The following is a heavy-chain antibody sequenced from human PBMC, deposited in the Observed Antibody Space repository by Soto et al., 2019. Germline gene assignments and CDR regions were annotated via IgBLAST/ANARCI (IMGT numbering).Heavy chain of an antibody. V-gene: IGHV1-18*01. D-gene: IGHD3-22*01. Sequence: ASVKVSCKATGYTFINSAISWVRQAPGQGLEWMGWISPYNGNTNYAQSVQGRVTITTDTSTSTAYMEIRSLRFDDTAVYYCARDQSSGVFDYWGQGTLVTVSS. J-gene: IGHJ4*02. CDR2: ISPYNGNT. CDR1: GYTFINSA. CDR3: ARDQSSGVFDY.